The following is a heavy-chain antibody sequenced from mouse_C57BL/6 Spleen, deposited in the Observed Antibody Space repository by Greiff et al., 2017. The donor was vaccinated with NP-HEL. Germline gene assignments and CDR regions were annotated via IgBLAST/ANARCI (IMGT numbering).Heavy chain of an antibody. Sequence: QVQLQQSGAELARPGASVKLSCKASGYTFTSYGISWVKQRTGQGLEWIGEIYPRSGNTYYNEKFKGKATLTADKSSSTAYMELRSLTSEDSAVYFCARRGITTEDGDYWGQGTTLTVSS. D-gene: IGHD1-1*01. J-gene: IGHJ2*01. V-gene: IGHV1-81*01. CDR3: ARRGITTEDGDY. CDR1: GYTFTSYG. CDR2: IYPRSGNT.